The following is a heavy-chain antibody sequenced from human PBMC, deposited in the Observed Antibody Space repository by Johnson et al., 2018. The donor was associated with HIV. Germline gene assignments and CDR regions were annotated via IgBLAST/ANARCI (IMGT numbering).Heavy chain of an antibody. CDR3: AREGTLGAFDI. CDR1: GFTLSNYA. Sequence: QVQLVESGGGLVQPGGSLRLSCAVSGFTLSNYAMHWVRQAPGKGLEWVAFISNDGSIKFSADSVKGRFTISKDNSKNTLYLQMNSLRAEDTAVYYCAREGTLGAFDIWGQGTMVTVSS. V-gene: IGHV3-30-3*01. D-gene: IGHD1-1*01. J-gene: IGHJ3*02. CDR2: ISNDGSIK.